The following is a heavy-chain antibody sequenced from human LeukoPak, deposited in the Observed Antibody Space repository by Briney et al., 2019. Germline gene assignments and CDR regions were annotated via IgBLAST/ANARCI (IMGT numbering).Heavy chain of an antibody. J-gene: IGHJ4*02. CDR2: IRRRAYGGAA. CDR3: SRNGLVNFDY. V-gene: IGHV3-49*04. Sequence: GGSLRLSCTTSGFAFDDFAMSWVRQPAGKGLEWVGFIRRRAYGGAAEYAASVKGRFIISRDDSKGIAYLQMNSLKTEDTAVYYCSRNGLVNFDYWGQGSRVIVSP. CDR1: GFAFDDFA.